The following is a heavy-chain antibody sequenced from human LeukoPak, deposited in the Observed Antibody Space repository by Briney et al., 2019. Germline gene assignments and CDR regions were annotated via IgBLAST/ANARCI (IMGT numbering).Heavy chain of an antibody. CDR3: TTKRGYSYGYAD. D-gene: IGHD5-18*01. J-gene: IGHJ4*02. Sequence: GGSLRLSSAASGFTVSSNFMSWVRQAPGKGLEWLSVIYSGGSTYYADSVKGRFTISRDNSKNTLYLQMNSLRAEDTAVYYCTTKRGYSYGYADWGQGTLVTVSS. V-gene: IGHV3-66*01. CDR1: GFTVSSNF. CDR2: IYSGGST.